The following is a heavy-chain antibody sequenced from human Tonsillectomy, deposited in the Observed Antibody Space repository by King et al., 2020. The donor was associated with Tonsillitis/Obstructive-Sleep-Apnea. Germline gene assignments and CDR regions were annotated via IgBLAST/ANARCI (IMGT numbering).Heavy chain of an antibody. J-gene: IGHJ6*01. CDR2: INHSGST. CDR1: XXXFXGXX. Sequence: VQLQQWGAGLLKPSEXLSLTCXVYXXXFXGXXWXWIRQPPGKXLEXIGXINHSGSTNYKPSLKSRVTISVDTSKNQFSLKLRSVTAADTAVYYCSRIXXGDXXXYGXXXXGXXTXVTV. CDR3: SRIXXGDXXXYGXXX. V-gene: IGHV4-34*01.